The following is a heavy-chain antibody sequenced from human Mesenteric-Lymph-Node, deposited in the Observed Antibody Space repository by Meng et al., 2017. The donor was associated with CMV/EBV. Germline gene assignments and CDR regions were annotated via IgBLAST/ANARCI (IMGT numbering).Heavy chain of an antibody. Sequence: ASVKVSYKASGYTFTGYYMHWVRQAPGQGLEWMGWINPNSGGTNYAQKFQGRVTMTRDMSINTAYMELSRLRSDDTAVYYCVRGGRLGGSGVRFDPWGQGTLVTVSS. CDR2: INPNSGGT. D-gene: IGHD3-3*01. CDR1: GYTFTGYY. J-gene: IGHJ5*02. V-gene: IGHV1-2*02. CDR3: VRGGRLGGSGVRFDP.